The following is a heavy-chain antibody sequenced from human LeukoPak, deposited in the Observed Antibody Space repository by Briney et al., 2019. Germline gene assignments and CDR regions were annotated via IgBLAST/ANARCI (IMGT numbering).Heavy chain of an antibody. Sequence: SETLSLTCTVSGGSISSYHWSWIRQPPGKGLEWIGYIYYSGNTNYNPSLKSRVTISVDTPKNQFSLKLSSVTAADTAVYYCARHWETSSWYVDYWGQGTLVIVSS. J-gene: IGHJ4*02. CDR1: GGSISSYH. V-gene: IGHV4-59*08. D-gene: IGHD6-13*01. CDR2: IYYSGNT. CDR3: ARHWETSSWYVDY.